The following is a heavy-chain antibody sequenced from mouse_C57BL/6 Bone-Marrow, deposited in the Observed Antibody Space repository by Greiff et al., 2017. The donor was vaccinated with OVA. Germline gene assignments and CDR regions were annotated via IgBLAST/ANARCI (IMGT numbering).Heavy chain of an antibody. V-gene: IGHV3-6*01. Sequence: EVQVVESGPGLVKPSQSLSLTCSVTGYSITSGYYWNWIRQSPGNKLEWMGYISYDGSNNYNPSLKNRISITRDTSKNQFFLKLNSVTTEDTATYYCAREGDQFDYWGQGTTLTVSS. CDR1: GYSITSGYY. J-gene: IGHJ2*01. CDR3: AREGDQFDY. CDR2: ISYDGSN. D-gene: IGHD3-3*01.